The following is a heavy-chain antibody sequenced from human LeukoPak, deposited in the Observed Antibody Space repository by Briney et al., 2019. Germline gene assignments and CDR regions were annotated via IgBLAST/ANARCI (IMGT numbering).Heavy chain of an antibody. CDR2: IIPIFGIA. CDR1: GGTFSSYA. J-gene: IGHJ4*02. Sequence: GASVKVSCKASGGTFSSYAISWVRQAPGQGLEWMGRIIPIFGIANYAQKFQGRVTITADKSTSTAYMELSSLRSEDTAVYYCARDAYCSGVSCLPHAFDYWGQGTLVTVSS. V-gene: IGHV1-69*04. D-gene: IGHD2-15*01. CDR3: ARDAYCSGVSCLPHAFDY.